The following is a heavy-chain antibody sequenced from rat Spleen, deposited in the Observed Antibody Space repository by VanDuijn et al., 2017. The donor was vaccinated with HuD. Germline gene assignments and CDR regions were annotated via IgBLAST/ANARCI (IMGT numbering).Heavy chain of an antibody. CDR3: TWDYYDATYYYRFTY. CDR1: GFTFSNAW. J-gene: IGHJ3*01. V-gene: IGHV6-8*01. D-gene: IGHD1-12*02. CDR2: IKAKSNNYAT. Sequence: EVQLVETGGSLVQPGKSLKLTCATSGFTFSNAWMHWVRQSPEKQLEWVAHIKAKSNNYATYYAESVTGRFTISRDDSKSSVYLQMNNLKEEDTAIYYCTWDYYDATYYYRFTYWGQGTLVTVSS.